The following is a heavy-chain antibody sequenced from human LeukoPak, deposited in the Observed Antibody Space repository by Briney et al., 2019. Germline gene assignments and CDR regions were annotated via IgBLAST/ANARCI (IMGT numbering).Heavy chain of an antibody. J-gene: IGHJ4*02. CDR3: ARDVSGYDPHFDY. CDR1: GYTFTTYA. CDR2: INPNSGGT. D-gene: IGHD5-12*01. V-gene: IGHV1-2*02. Sequence: ASVKVSCKTSGYTFTTYAISWVRQAPGQGLEWMGWINPNSGGTDYAQKFQGRVTMTRDTSISTAYMELSRLRSDDTAVYYCARDVSGYDPHFDYWGQGTLVTVSS.